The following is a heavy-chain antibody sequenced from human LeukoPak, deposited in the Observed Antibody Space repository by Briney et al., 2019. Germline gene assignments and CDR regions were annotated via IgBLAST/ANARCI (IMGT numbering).Heavy chain of an antibody. Sequence: ASVKVSCKASGYTFTGCYMHWVRQAPGQGLEWMGWINPNSGGTNYAQKFQGRVTMTRGTSISTAYMELSRLRSDDTAVYYCARTYSYGFLPDYWGQGTLVTVSS. D-gene: IGHD5-18*01. CDR1: GYTFTGCY. CDR2: INPNSGGT. J-gene: IGHJ4*02. CDR3: ARTYSYGFLPDY. V-gene: IGHV1-2*02.